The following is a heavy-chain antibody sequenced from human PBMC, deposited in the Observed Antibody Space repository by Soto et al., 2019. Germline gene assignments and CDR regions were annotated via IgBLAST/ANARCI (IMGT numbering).Heavy chain of an antibody. CDR1: GFTFSSYS. V-gene: IGHV3-21*01. D-gene: IGHD3-22*01. J-gene: IGHJ3*02. CDR3: ARDRYYYDSSGYPDAFDI. CDR2: ISSSSSYI. Sequence: GGSLRLSCAASGFTFSSYSMNWVRQAPWKGLEWVSSISSSSSYIYYADSVKGRFTISRDNAKNSLYLQMNSLRAEDTAVYYCARDRYYYDSSGYPDAFDIWGQGTMVTVSS.